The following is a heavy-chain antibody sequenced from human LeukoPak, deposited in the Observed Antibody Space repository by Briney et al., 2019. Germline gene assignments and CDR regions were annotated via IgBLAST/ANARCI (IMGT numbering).Heavy chain of an antibody. D-gene: IGHD5-12*01. J-gene: IGHJ4*02. V-gene: IGHV3-7*01. Sequence: GGSLRLSCAASGFTFSSYAMTWVRQAPEKGLGWVADIKGDGSDRFYVDSVKGRFSISRDNAKNSLYLHMNSLRAEDTALYYCARLYVDTMTTTSYYFDYWGQGTLVTVSS. CDR1: GFTFSSYA. CDR3: ARLYVDTMTTTSYYFDY. CDR2: IKGDGSDR.